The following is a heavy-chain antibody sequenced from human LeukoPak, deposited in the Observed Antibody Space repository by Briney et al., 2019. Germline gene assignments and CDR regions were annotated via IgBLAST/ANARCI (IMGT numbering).Heavy chain of an antibody. CDR1: GFTVSSNY. Sequence: PGGSLRLSCAASGFTVSSNYMSWVRQAPGKGLEWVSVIYSGGSTYYVDSVKGRFTISRDNSKNTLYLQMNSLRAEDTAVYYCARDGDGNWFDPWGQGTLVAVSS. J-gene: IGHJ5*02. D-gene: IGHD5-24*01. CDR2: IYSGGST. CDR3: ARDGDGNWFDP. V-gene: IGHV3-66*01.